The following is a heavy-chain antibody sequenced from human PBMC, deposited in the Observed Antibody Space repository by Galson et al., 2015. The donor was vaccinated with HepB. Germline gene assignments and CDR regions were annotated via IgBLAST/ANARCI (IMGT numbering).Heavy chain of an antibody. J-gene: IGHJ5*02. CDR1: GGSISSYY. V-gene: IGHV4-59*01. D-gene: IGHD6-19*01. CDR2: IYYSGST. CDR3: ARAGAVADGRGWFDP. Sequence: ETLSLTCTVSGGSISSYYWSWIRQPPGKGLEWIGYIYYSGSTNYNPSLKSRVTISVDTSKNQFSLKLSSVTAADTAVYYCARAGAVADGRGWFDPWGQGTLVTVSS.